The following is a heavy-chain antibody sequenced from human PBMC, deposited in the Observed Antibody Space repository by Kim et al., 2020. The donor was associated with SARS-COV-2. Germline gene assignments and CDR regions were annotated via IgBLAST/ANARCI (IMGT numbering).Heavy chain of an antibody. Sequence: SVKVSCKASGGTFSSYAISWVRQAPGQGLEWMGGIIPIFGTANYAQKFQGRVTITADESTSTAYMELSSLRSEDTAVYYCARDRTERDGYNNGPLYYFDYWGQGTLVTVSS. V-gene: IGHV1-69*13. J-gene: IGHJ4*02. D-gene: IGHD2-8*01. CDR3: ARDRTERDGYNNGPLYYFDY. CDR2: IIPIFGTA. CDR1: GGTFSSYA.